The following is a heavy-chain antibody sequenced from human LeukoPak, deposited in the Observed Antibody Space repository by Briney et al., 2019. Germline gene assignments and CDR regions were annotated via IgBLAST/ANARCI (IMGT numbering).Heavy chain of an antibody. J-gene: IGHJ4*02. V-gene: IGHV6-1*01. CDR2: TYYRSKWYN. CDR1: GDSVSTNNTA. Sequence: QTLSLTCAISGDSVSTNNTAWNWIRQSPSRGLEWLGRTYYRSKWYNNYAVSVKSRITINPDTSENQFSLQLNSVTPEDTAVYYCARGTWGSTYYFDYWGQGTLVTVSS. CDR3: ARGTWGSTYYFDY. D-gene: IGHD7-27*01.